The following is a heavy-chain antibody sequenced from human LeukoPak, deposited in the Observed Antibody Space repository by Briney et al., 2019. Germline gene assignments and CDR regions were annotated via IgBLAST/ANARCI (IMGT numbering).Heavy chain of an antibody. Sequence: GGSLRLSCAASGFTFSSYSMNWVRQAPGKGLEWVSSISSSSSYIYYADSVKGRFTISRDNAKNSLYLQMNSLRAEDTAVYYCARVRWAANDAFDIWGQGTMVTVSS. CDR1: GFTFSSYS. V-gene: IGHV3-21*01. J-gene: IGHJ3*02. D-gene: IGHD1-26*01. CDR3: ARVRWAANDAFDI. CDR2: ISSSSSYI.